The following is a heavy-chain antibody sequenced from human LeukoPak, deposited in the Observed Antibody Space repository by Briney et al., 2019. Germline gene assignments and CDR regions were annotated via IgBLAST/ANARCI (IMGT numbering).Heavy chain of an antibody. CDR3: ARQEYCSGGSCYTWFDP. CDR2: IYPADSDI. V-gene: IGHV5-51*01. D-gene: IGHD2-15*01. CDR1: GYSINNYW. J-gene: IGHJ5*02. Sequence: GESLKISCKGSGYSINNYWIGWVRQMPGKGLEWMGNIYPADSDIRYSPSFQGQVTISADKSISTVYLQWSSLKASDTAMYYCARQEYCSGGSCYTWFDPWGQGTLVTVSS.